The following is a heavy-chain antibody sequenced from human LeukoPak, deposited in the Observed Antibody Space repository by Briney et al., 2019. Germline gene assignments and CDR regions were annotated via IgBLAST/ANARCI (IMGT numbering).Heavy chain of an antibody. CDR2: IYHSGST. D-gene: IGHD3-22*01. Sequence: SETLSLTCTVSGYSISSGYYWGWIRQPPGKGLEWIGSIYHSGSTYYNPSLKSPVTMSVDTSNNPFSLKLSSVTAADTAVYYFARASSQNYYDSSGYYRPIYYYYMDVWGKGTTVTVSS. CDR3: ARASSQNYYDSSGYYRPIYYYYMDV. V-gene: IGHV4-38-2*02. J-gene: IGHJ6*03. CDR1: GYSISSGYY.